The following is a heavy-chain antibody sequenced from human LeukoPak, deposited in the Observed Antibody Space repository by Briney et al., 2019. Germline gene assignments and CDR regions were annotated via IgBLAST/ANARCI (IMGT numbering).Heavy chain of an antibody. CDR2: IGWNSGNI. CDR3: AKDLGFGEFPDAFDI. D-gene: IGHD3-10*01. V-gene: IGHV3-9*01. Sequence: GGSLRLSCAASGFTFDDYAMHWVRQAPGKGLERVSGIGWNSGNIAYADSVSGRFTISRDNAKNSLYLQMNSLRVEDTAFYYCAKDLGFGEFPDAFDIWGQGTMVTVSS. J-gene: IGHJ3*02. CDR1: GFTFDDYA.